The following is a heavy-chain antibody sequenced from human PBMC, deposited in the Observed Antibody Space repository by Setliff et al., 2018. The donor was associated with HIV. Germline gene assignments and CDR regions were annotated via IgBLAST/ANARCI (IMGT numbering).Heavy chain of an antibody. CDR2: IYTSGDV. CDR1: GASIGNYF. D-gene: IGHD1-1*01. J-gene: IGHJ4*02. Sequence: SETLSLTCTVSGASIGNYFWTWLRQPPGQGLEWIGYIYTSGDVNYNPSLKSRVTISMDMSKKQFSLKLTSVTDADTAVYFCAREGRGDPAVATTRIDYWGQGKLVTVSS. V-gene: IGHV4-4*08. CDR3: AREGRGDPAVATTRIDY.